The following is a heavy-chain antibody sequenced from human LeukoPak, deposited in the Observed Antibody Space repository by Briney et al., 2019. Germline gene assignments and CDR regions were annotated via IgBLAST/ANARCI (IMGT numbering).Heavy chain of an antibody. D-gene: IGHD3-22*01. Sequence: SETLSLTCTVSGGSISSYYWSWIRQPPGKGLEWIGYIYYGGSTNYNPSLKSRVTISVDTSKNQFSLKLSSVTAADTAVYYCARGQYYYDSSGYLIWGQGTMVTVSS. CDR3: ARGQYYYDSSGYLI. CDR1: GGSISSYY. V-gene: IGHV4-59*01. J-gene: IGHJ3*02. CDR2: IYYGGST.